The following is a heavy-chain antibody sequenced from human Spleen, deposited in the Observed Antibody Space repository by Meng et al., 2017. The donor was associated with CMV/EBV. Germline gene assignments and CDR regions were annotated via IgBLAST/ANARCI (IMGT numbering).Heavy chain of an antibody. CDR1: GFSFSSYG. CDR2: IRYDGSNK. V-gene: IGHV3-30*02. Sequence: GGSLRLSCAASGFSFSSYGMQWVRQAPGKGLEWVAFIRYDGSNKYYADSVKGRFTISRDNSKNTLYLQMNSLRVEDTAVYYCAKIDIVATINARDYWGQGTLVTVSS. CDR3: AKIDIVATINARDY. J-gene: IGHJ4*02. D-gene: IGHD5-12*01.